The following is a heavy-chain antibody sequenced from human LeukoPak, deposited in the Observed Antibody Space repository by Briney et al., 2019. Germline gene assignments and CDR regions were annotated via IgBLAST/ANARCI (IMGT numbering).Heavy chain of an antibody. J-gene: IGHJ6*02. CDR1: GFTFSSYS. Sequence: GGSLRLSCAASGFTFSSYSMNWVRQAPGKGLEWVSSISSSSSYIYYADSVKGRFTISRDNAKNSLYLQMNSLRAEDTAVYYCARGHYYGSGRSYYYYYYGMDVWGQGTTVTVSS. CDR2: ISSSSSYI. D-gene: IGHD3-10*01. CDR3: ARGHYYGSGRSYYYYYYGMDV. V-gene: IGHV3-21*01.